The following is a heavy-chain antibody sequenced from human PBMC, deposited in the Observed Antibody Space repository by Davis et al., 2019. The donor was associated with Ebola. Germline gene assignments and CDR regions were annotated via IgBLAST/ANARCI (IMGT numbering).Heavy chain of an antibody. V-gene: IGHV3-23*01. D-gene: IGHD2-2*01. CDR1: GFTFSSYA. J-gene: IGHJ3*02. CDR3: AKGSIGYCSSTSCYPAGDDAFDI. Sequence: PGGSLRLSCAASGFTFSSYAMSWVRQAPGKGLEWVSAISGSGGSTYYADSVKGRFTISRDNSKNTLYLQMNSLRAEDTAVYYCAKGSIGYCSSTSCYPAGDDAFDIWGQGTMVTVSS. CDR2: ISGSGGST.